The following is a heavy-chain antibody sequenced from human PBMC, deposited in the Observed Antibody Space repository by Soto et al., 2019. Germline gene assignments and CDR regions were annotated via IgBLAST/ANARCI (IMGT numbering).Heavy chain of an antibody. CDR1: EFTFTSSA. Sequence: QMQLVQSGPEVKKPGTSVKVSCKASEFTFTSSAVQWVRQARGQRLEWIGWIVVGSGNTNYAQKFQERVTITRDMSTSTAYMELSSLRSEDTAVYYCAQTYCGGDCYPYYYYGMDVWGQGTTVTVSS. V-gene: IGHV1-58*01. CDR2: IVVGSGNT. CDR3: AQTYCGGDCYPYYYYGMDV. D-gene: IGHD2-21*02. J-gene: IGHJ6*02.